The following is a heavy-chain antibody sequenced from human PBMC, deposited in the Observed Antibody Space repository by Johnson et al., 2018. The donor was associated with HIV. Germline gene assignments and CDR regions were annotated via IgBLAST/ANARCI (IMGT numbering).Heavy chain of an antibody. CDR1: GFTFSNYA. Sequence: VQLVESGGGVVRPGGSLRLSCAASGFTFSNYAMYWVRQAPGKGLEWVAAIGTAGDTYYPGSVKGRFTISRENAKNSLYLQMNSLRAEDTAVYYCARGGNEIDAFDIWGQGTMVTVSS. V-gene: IGHV3-13*01. J-gene: IGHJ3*02. CDR2: IGTAGDT. CDR3: ARGGNEIDAFDI. D-gene: IGHD1-1*01.